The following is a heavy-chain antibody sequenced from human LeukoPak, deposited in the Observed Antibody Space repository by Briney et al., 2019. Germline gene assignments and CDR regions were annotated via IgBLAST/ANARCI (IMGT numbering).Heavy chain of an antibody. J-gene: IGHJ6*03. Sequence: ASVKVSCKASGYTFTSYDINWVRQATGQGLEWTGWINPNSGGTNYAQNFQGRVTMTRDTSISTAYMELSMLRSDDTALYYFSREIMITFGGVDSYYYYYMDVWGRGTTVTVSS. D-gene: IGHD3-16*01. CDR2: INPNSGGT. V-gene: IGHV1-2*02. CDR1: GYTFTSYD. CDR3: SREIMITFGGVDSYYYYYMDV.